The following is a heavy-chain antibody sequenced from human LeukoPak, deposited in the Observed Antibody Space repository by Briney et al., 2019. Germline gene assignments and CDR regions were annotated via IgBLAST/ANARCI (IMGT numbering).Heavy chain of an antibody. CDR3: AREDGSGEGWFDP. V-gene: IGHV4-4*07. CDR1: GGAVSSYH. Sequence: PSETLSLTCAVPGGAVSSYHWSWIRQPAGKGLERMGCIYSSGSTRYYAYLKSRVFMSVGTSKKQFSLKLSSVTAADTAVYYCAREDGSGEGWFDPWGQGTLVTVSS. D-gene: IGHD3-10*01. J-gene: IGHJ5*02. CDR2: IYSSGST.